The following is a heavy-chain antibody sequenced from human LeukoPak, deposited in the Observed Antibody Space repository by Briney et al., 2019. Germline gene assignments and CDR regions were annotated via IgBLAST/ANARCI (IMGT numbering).Heavy chain of an antibody. CDR2: IYSGGST. D-gene: IGHD2-2*02. V-gene: IGHV3-53*01. CDR1: GFTVSSNY. CDR3: ARGGVGSSTSCYTCRAFDI. J-gene: IGHJ3*02. Sequence: GGSLRLSCAASGFTVSSNYMIWVRQAPGKGLEWVSVIYSGGSTYYADSVKGRFTISRDNSKNSLYLQMNSLRAEDTAVYYCARGGVGSSTSCYTCRAFDIWGQGAMVTVSS.